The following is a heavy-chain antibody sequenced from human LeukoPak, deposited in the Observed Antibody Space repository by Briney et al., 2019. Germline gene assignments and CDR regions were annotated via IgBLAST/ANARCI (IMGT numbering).Heavy chain of an antibody. CDR3: VKDQDDSGYDRAPYDY. CDR2: ISYDGTNK. J-gene: IGHJ4*02. D-gene: IGHD5-12*01. CDR1: GFTFSSYG. V-gene: IGHV3-30*18. Sequence: GGSLRLSCAVSGFTFSSYGMHWVRQAPGKGLEWVAVISYDGTNKYHTDSVKGRFTISRDNSRNTLYLQMSSLRPDDTAVYYCVKDQDDSGYDRAPYDYWGQGTLVAVSS.